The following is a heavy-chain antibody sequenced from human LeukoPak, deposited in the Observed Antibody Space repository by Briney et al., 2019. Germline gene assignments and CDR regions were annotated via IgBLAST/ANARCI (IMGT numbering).Heavy chain of an antibody. CDR2: IIPILGIA. Sequence: SVKVSCKASGGTFSSYAISWVRQAPGQGLEWMGRIIPILGIANYAQKFQGRVTITADKSTSTAYMELSSLRSEDTAVYYCARSHIFGYCSSSSCSLGYYYYGMDVWGQGTTVTVSS. CDR1: GGTFSSYA. D-gene: IGHD2-2*03. J-gene: IGHJ6*02. V-gene: IGHV1-69*04. CDR3: ARSHIFGYCSSSSCSLGYYYYGMDV.